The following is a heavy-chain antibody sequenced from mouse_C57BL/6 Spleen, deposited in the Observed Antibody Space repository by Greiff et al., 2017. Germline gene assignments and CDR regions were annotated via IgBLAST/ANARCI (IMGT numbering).Heavy chain of an antibody. CDR2: IDPETGGT. D-gene: IGHD2-2*01. J-gene: IGHJ2*01. CDR3: TRDGYTGY. V-gene: IGHV1-15*01. Sequence: QVQLQQSGAELVRPGASVTLSCKASGYTFTDYEMHWVKQTPVHGLEWIGAIDPETGGTAYNQKFKGKAILTADKSSSTAYMELSSLTSEDSAVYYCTRDGYTGYWGQGTTRTVAS. CDR1: GYTFTDYE.